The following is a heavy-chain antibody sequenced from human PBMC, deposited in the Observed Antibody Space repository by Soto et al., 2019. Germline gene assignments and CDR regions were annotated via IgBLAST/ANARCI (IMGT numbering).Heavy chain of an antibody. CDR1: GGSFSGYY. D-gene: IGHD6-6*01. Sequence: PSETLSLTCAVYGGSFSGYYWSWIHQPPGKGLEWIGEINHSGSTNYNPSLKSRVTISVDTSKNQFSLKLSSVTAADTAVYYCARGWSTRLSIAARSYYYGMDVWGQGTTVTV. CDR2: INHSGST. J-gene: IGHJ6*02. V-gene: IGHV4-34*01. CDR3: ARGWSTRLSIAARSYYYGMDV.